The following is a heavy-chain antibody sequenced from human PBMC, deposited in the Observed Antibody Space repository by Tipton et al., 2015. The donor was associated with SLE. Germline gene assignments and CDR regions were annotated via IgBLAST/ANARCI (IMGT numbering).Heavy chain of an antibody. J-gene: IGHJ4*02. D-gene: IGHD3-22*01. CDR2: MFISGST. CDR1: GDSISSFY. Sequence: TLSLTCTVSGDSISSFYWSWIRQPPGKGLEWIGYMFISGSTNYNPSLKSRVTISVDTSKNPFSLRLSSVTAADTAVYYCASTGDSSGYYGNWGQGTLVTVSS. CDR3: ASTGDSSGYYGN. V-gene: IGHV4-4*08.